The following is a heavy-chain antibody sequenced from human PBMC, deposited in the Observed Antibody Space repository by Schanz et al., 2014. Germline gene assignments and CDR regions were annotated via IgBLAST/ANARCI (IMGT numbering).Heavy chain of an antibody. CDR1: GFTFSSYA. V-gene: IGHV3-23*01. J-gene: IGHJ6*02. CDR3: AKDDTQVNGMDV. Sequence: EVQLLESGGGLVQPGGSLRLSCAASGFTFSSYAMSWVRQAPGKGLEWVSAISGSGETTYYADSVKGRFTISRDNSKNTLHLQMNSLRVEDTAVYYCAKDDTQVNGMDVWGQGTTVTVSS. CDR2: ISGSGETT.